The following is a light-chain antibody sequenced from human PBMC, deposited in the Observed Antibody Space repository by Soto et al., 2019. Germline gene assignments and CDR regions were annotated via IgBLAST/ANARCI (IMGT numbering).Light chain of an antibody. J-gene: IGKJ2*01. V-gene: IGKV1-5*01. CDR3: QQYHSYSPYT. Sequence: DIPMTQSPSTLSASVGDSVTITCRASQSISIWLAWYQQKPGKAPKFLIYDASTLKSGVPSRFSGSGSGTEFTLTISSLQPDDFATYYCQQYHSYSPYTFGQGTKLEIK. CDR2: DAS. CDR1: QSISIW.